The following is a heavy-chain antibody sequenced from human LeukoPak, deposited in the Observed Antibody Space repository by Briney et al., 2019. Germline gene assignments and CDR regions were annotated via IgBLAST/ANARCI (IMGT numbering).Heavy chain of an antibody. J-gene: IGHJ5*02. CDR2: IYYSGST. V-gene: IGHV4-59*08. D-gene: IGHD6-19*01. CDR1: GGSINNYY. Sequence: SETLSLTCIVSGGSINNYYWSWIRQPPGKGLEWIGYIYYSGSTNYNPSLKSRVTISIDTSKNQFSLKLHSVTAAGTAVYYCAKHRWLDPWGQGTLVTVSS. CDR3: AKHRWLDP.